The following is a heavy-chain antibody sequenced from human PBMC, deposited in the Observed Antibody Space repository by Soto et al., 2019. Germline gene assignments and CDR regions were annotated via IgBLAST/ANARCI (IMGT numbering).Heavy chain of an antibody. CDR3: AREIASTGEYYFDY. CDR2: INRDGSST. V-gene: IGHV3-74*01. J-gene: IGHJ4*02. Sequence: GGSLGLSCAASGFTFSSYWMHWVRQAPGKGLVWVSRINRDGSSTNYADSVKGRVTISRDTAKNTLYLQMNSLRAEDTAVYYCAREIASTGEYYFDYWGQGTLVTVSS. D-gene: IGHD6-13*01. CDR1: GFTFSSYW.